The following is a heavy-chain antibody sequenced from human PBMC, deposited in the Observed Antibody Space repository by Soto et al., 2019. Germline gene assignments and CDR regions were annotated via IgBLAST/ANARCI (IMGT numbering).Heavy chain of an antibody. V-gene: IGHV4-59*11. CDR1: GGSISSHY. CDR3: ARGYYDFWSGYFMDV. Sequence: SETLSLTCTVSGGSISSHYWSCIRQPPGKGLEWIGYIYYSGSTNYNPSLKSRVTISVDTSKNQFSLKLSSVTAADTAVYYCARGYYDFWSGYFMDVWGQGTTVTVS. CDR2: IYYSGST. D-gene: IGHD3-3*01. J-gene: IGHJ6*02.